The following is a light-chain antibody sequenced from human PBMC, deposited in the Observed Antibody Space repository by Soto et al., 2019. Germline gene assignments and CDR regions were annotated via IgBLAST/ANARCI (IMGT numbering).Light chain of an antibody. CDR2: SAS. J-gene: IGKJ4*01. V-gene: IGKV1-39*01. Sequence: QMTQSPSSLSASVGDRVAITCRANQSLYNYLNWYQQIPGKAPKLLISSASNLQSGVPSRFSGSGSGTDFSFIISGLQPEDFATYYCQQSYSTPLTFGGGTRVEIK. CDR3: QQSYSTPLT. CDR1: QSLYNY.